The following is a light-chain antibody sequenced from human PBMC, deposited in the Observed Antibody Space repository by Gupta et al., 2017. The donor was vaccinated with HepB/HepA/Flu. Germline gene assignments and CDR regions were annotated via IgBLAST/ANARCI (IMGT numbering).Light chain of an antibody. CDR3: QQSFSTPLT. Sequence: DIQMTQSPSSLSASVGDRVTITCRASQTIGSSLNWFQQKPGTAPKLLIYGTTNLQSGVPLRFSGSASGTDFTLTIITLQPEDFAIYDCQQSFSTPLTFGGGTKVEIK. V-gene: IGKV1-39*01. CDR2: GTT. J-gene: IGKJ4*01. CDR1: QTIGSS.